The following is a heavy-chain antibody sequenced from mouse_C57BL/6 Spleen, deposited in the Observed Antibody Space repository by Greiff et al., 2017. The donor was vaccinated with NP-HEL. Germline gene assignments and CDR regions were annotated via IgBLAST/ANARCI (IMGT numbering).Heavy chain of an antibody. Sequence: VQLQQPGTELVKPGASVKLSCKASGYTFTSYWMHWVKQRPGQGLEWIGNINPSNGGTNYNEKFKSKATLTVDKSSSTAYMQLSSLTSEDSAVYYCARDGTTVVADWYFDVWGTGTTVTVSS. CDR3: ARDGTTVVADWYFDV. CDR1: GYTFTSYW. V-gene: IGHV1-53*01. CDR2: INPSNGGT. J-gene: IGHJ1*03. D-gene: IGHD1-1*01.